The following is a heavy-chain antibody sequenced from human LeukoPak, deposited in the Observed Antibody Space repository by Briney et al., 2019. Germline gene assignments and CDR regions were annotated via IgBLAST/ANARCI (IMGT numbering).Heavy chain of an antibody. V-gene: IGHV1-2*06. J-gene: IGHJ3*02. D-gene: IGHD1-1*01. CDR3: ARDLGRQPDAFDI. CDR1: GYTFTGYY. CDR2: INPNSGGT. Sequence: ASVKVSCKASGYTFTGYYMHWARQAPGQGLEWMGRINPNSGGTNYAQKFQGRVTMTRDTSISTAYMELSRLRSDDTAVYYCARDLGRQPDAFDIWGQGTIVTVSS.